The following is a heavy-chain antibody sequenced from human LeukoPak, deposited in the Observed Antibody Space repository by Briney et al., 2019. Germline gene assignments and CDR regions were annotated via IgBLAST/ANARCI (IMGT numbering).Heavy chain of an antibody. CDR2: INHSGST. Sequence: SETLSLTCAVYGGSFSGYYWSWIRQPPGKGLEWIGEINHSGSTNYNPSLKSRATISVDTSKNQFSLKLSSVTAADTAVYYCARGDSSWYFDYRGQGTLVTVSS. D-gene: IGHD6-13*01. V-gene: IGHV4-34*01. J-gene: IGHJ4*02. CDR3: ARGDSSWYFDY. CDR1: GGSFSGYY.